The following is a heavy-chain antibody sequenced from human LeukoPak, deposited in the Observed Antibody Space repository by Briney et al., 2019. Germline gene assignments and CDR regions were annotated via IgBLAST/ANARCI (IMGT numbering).Heavy chain of an antibody. Sequence: SETLSLTCTVSRGSTSTYYWSWIRQPAGKGLEWIGRIYPSGNTNFNPSLMSRVTMSIDTSKNQFSLRLSSVTAADTAVYYCARGGYQGSLGGLHSGWYPSNYFFYHMDVWGKGTTVTVSS. CDR3: ARGGYQGSLGGLHSGWYPSNYFFYHMDV. J-gene: IGHJ6*03. V-gene: IGHV4-4*07. CDR1: RGSTSTYY. D-gene: IGHD6-19*01. CDR2: IYPSGNT.